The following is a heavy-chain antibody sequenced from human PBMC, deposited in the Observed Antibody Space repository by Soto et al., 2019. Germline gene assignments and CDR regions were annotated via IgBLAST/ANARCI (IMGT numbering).Heavy chain of an antibody. Sequence: GESLKISCKGSGYSFTSYWIGWVRQMPGKGLEWMGIIYPGDSDTRYSPSFQGQVTISADKSISTAYLQWSSLKASDTAMYYCARFVYYYDSSGYYVFDYWGQGTLVTVSS. J-gene: IGHJ4*02. CDR2: IYPGDSDT. CDR3: ARFVYYYDSSGYYVFDY. CDR1: GYSFTSYW. V-gene: IGHV5-51*01. D-gene: IGHD3-22*01.